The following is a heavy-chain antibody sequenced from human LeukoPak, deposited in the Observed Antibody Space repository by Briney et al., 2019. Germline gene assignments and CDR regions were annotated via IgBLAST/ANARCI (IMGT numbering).Heavy chain of an antibody. D-gene: IGHD3-3*01. J-gene: IGHJ5*02. V-gene: IGHV4-31*03. CDR1: GGSISSGGYY. Sequence: SETLSLTCTVSGGSISSGGYYWSWIRQHPGKGLEWIGYIYYSGSTYYNPSLKSRVTISVDTSKNQFSLKLSSVTAADTAVYYCARAGVVLEWLLWFDPWGQGTLVTVSS. CDR3: ARAGVVLEWLLWFDP. CDR2: IYYSGST.